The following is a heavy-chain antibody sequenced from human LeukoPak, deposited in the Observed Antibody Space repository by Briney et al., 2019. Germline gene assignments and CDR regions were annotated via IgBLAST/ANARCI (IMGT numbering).Heavy chain of an antibody. Sequence: ASVKVSCKVSGYTLTELSMHWVRQAPGKGLEWMGGFDPEDGETIYAQKFQGRVTMTTDTSTSTAYMELRSLRSDDTAVYYCAREYYYGSGSYYIPYYYYYMDVWGKGTTVTVSS. V-gene: IGHV1-24*01. D-gene: IGHD3-10*01. CDR1: GYTLTELS. CDR2: FDPEDGET. CDR3: AREYYYGSGSYYIPYYYYYMDV. J-gene: IGHJ6*03.